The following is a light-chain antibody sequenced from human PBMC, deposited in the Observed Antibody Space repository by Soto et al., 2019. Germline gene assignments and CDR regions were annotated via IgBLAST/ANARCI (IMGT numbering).Light chain of an antibody. V-gene: IGKV3-11*01. CDR3: QQRSNWPIT. Sequence: EIVLTQSPGTLSLSPGDRATLSCRASQSVSSNLAWYQQKPGQAPRLLIYGASTRATGIPARFSGSGSGTDFTLTISSLEPEDFALYYCQQRSNWPITFGQGTRLEIK. J-gene: IGKJ5*01. CDR1: QSVSSN. CDR2: GAS.